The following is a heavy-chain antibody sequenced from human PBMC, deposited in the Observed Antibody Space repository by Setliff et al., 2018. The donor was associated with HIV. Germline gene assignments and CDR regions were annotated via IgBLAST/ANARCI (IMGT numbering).Heavy chain of an antibody. V-gene: IGHV4-59*08. CDR1: GGSITGYY. J-gene: IGHJ4*02. Sequence: SETLSLTCTVSGGSITGYYWSWIRQPPGKGLEWIGWIYYSGNTRYNPSLKSRVTISLDTSKNRFSLKLNSVTAADTAIYYCARAGMGALRSLFDYWGQGTLVTVSS. CDR3: ARAGMGALRSLFDY. D-gene: IGHD1-26*01. CDR2: IYYSGNT.